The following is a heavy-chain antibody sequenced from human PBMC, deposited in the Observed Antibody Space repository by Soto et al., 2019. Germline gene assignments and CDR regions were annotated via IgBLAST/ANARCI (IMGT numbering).Heavy chain of an antibody. D-gene: IGHD3-22*01. CDR1: GDTFSSYV. CDR3: ARDGSGYRSRASPKDV. V-gene: IGHV1-69*01. CDR2: IIPIFGTA. J-gene: IGHJ6*02. Sequence: QVQLVQSGAEVKKPGSSVKVSCKASGDTFSSYVISWVRQAPGQGLEWMGGIIPIFGTANYAQKFQGRVTITADESTSTAYMELSSLRSEDTAVYYCARDGSGYRSRASPKDVWGQGTTVTVSS.